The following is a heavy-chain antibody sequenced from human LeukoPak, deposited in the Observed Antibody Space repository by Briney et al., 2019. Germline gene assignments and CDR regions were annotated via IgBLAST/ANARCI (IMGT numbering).Heavy chain of an antibody. Sequence: SETLSLTCTVSGASISSNSYYWGWIRQPPGRGLEWIGSIYYSGSTYYNPSLKSRVTISVDTSKNQFSLKLSSVTAADTAVYYCARTGGSWDTIMIWDWYFELWGRGTLVTVSS. V-gene: IGHV4-39*07. CDR1: GASISSNSYY. D-gene: IGHD3/OR15-3a*01. CDR3: ARTGGSWDTIMIWDWYFEL. CDR2: IYYSGST. J-gene: IGHJ2*01.